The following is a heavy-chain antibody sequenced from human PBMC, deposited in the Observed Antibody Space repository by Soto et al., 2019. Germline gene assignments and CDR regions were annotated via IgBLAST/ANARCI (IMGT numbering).Heavy chain of an antibody. CDR2: IDGSGTTK. CDR1: GFTFNDFE. Sequence: EVQLLESGGGLVQPGGSLRLSCGVSGFTFNDFEMNWVRQAPGKGLEWLAYIDGSGTTKKYADSVRGRFTISRDNPNNSLFVQMSSLSAADVAIYYCARGFGRFNYWGQGTLVSVSS. J-gene: IGHJ4*02. CDR3: ARGFGRFNY. D-gene: IGHD3-10*01. V-gene: IGHV3-48*03.